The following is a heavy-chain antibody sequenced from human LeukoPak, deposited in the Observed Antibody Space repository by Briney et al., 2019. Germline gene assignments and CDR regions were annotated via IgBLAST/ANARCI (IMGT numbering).Heavy chain of an antibody. V-gene: IGHV3-30*02. CDR1: GFTFSSYG. CDR2: IRYDGSNK. D-gene: IGHD4-17*01. J-gene: IGHJ4*02. Sequence: GGSLRLSCAASGFTFSSYGMHWVRQAPGKGLEWVAFIRYDGSNKYYADSVKGRFTISRDNSKNTLYLQMNSLRAEDTAVYYCARGRGTVTNSYFDYWGQGTLVTVSS. CDR3: ARGRGTVTNSYFDY.